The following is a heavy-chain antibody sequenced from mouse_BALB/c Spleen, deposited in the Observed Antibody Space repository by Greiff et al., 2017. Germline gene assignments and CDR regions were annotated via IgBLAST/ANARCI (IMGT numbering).Heavy chain of an antibody. CDR1: GFTFSSFG. CDR3: ARSPIYYDYDDWYFDV. CDR2: ISSGSSTI. D-gene: IGHD2-4*01. Sequence: EVKLVESGGGLVQPGGSRKLSCAASGFTFSSFGMHWVRQAPEKGLEWVAYISSGSSTIYYADTVKGRFTISRDNPKNTLFLQMTSLRSEDTAMYYCARSPIYYDYDDWYFDVWGAGTTVTVSS. J-gene: IGHJ1*01. V-gene: IGHV5-17*02.